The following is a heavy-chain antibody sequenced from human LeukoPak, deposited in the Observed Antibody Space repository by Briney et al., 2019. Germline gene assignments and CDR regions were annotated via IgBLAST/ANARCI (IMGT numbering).Heavy chain of an antibody. CDR1: GFTFSSYA. Sequence: PGGSLRLSCSASGFTFSSYAMHWVRQAPGKGLEYVSAISSNGGSTYYADSVKGRFTISRDNSKNTLYLQMSGLRAEDTAVYYCVKDFSLELWLKFDYWGQGTLVTVSS. CDR2: ISSNGGST. V-gene: IGHV3-64D*06. CDR3: VKDFSLELWLKFDY. D-gene: IGHD5-18*01. J-gene: IGHJ4*02.